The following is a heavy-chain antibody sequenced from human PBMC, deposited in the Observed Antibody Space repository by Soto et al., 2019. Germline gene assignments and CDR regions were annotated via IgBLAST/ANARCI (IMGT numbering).Heavy chain of an antibody. CDR1: GFTFSTTG. Sequence: QVHLVESGGGVVQPGRSLRLSCAASGFTFSTTGMHWVRQAPGKGLEWVAMISHDGSAKYYTDSVKDRFTISRDTSEXXXXXXXXXXXXXXXXXXXXXXXXXGAGWYNYFDPWGQGTLVTVSS. CDR2: ISHDGSAK. J-gene: IGHJ5*02. D-gene: IGHD6-19*01. V-gene: IGHV3-30*03. CDR3: XXXXXGAGWYNYFDP.